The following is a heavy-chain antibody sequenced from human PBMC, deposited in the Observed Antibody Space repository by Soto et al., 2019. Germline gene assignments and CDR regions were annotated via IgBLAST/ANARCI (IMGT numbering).Heavy chain of an antibody. CDR2: ISAYNGNT. CDR3: ARDRSSVRGVITKNYYYYGMDV. J-gene: IGHJ6*02. Sequence: EASVKVSCKASGYTFTSYGISWVRQAPGQGLEWMGWISAYNGNTNYAQKLQGRVTMTTDTSTSTAYMELRSLRSDDTAVYYCARDRSSVRGVITKNYYYYGMDVWGQGTTVTVSS. D-gene: IGHD3-10*01. CDR1: GYTFTSYG. V-gene: IGHV1-18*01.